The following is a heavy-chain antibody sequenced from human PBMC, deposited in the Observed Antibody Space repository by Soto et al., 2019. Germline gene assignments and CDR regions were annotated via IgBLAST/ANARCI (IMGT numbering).Heavy chain of an antibody. CDR3: ARASPLVYGSGSYFDY. Sequence: PSETLSLTCTVSGGSISSGGYYWSWIRQHPGKGLEWIGYIYYSGSTYYNPSLKSRVTISVDTSKNQFSLKLSSVTAADTAVYYCARASPLVYGSGSYFDYWGQGTLVTVSS. CDR2: IYYSGST. D-gene: IGHD3-10*01. J-gene: IGHJ4*02. CDR1: GGSISSGGYY. V-gene: IGHV4-31*03.